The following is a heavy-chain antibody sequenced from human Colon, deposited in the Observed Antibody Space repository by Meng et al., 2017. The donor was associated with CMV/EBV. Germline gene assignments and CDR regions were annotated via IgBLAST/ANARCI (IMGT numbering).Heavy chain of an antibody. CDR2: ISSSSTYL. D-gene: IGHD1-1*01. CDR3: ASLQGPRTVFYDYNMDV. J-gene: IGHJ6*02. CDR1: GFTFSTYY. V-gene: IGHV3-21*01. Sequence: GGSLRLSCTASGFTFSTYYMNWVRQAPGKGLEWVSCISSSSTYLKYADSVKGRFTISRDNAKNSLYLQMHSLRAGDTAVYYCASLQGPRTVFYDYNMDVWGQGTTVTVSS.